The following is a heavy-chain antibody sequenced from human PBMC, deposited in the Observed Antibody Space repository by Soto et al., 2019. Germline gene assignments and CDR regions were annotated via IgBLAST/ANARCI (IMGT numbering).Heavy chain of an antibody. Sequence: QVQLVQSGAEVKKPGSSVKVSCKASGGTFSSYAISWVRQAPGQGLEWMGGIIPISDTTNYGQKFQGRVTITADESTSTAYKELGSLRSEDTAVYYCARSQGSSTSLEIYYYYYYGMDVWGQGTTVTVSS. CDR1: GGTFSSYA. D-gene: IGHD2-2*01. CDR2: IIPISDTT. CDR3: ARSQGSSTSLEIYYYYYYGMDV. J-gene: IGHJ6*02. V-gene: IGHV1-69*19.